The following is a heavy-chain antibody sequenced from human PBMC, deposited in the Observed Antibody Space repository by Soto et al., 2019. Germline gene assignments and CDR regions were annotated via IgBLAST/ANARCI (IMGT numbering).Heavy chain of an antibody. D-gene: IGHD5-12*01. Sequence: AAVKASCKASAYNITNYDIHWVKRAPGQGLEWMGGIIPIFGTANYAQKFQGRVTITADESTSTAYMELSSLRSEDTAVYYCASSWSITRIPQYYLDYRGQGPLVTVSS. CDR1: AYNITNYD. CDR3: ASSWSITRIPQYYLDY. J-gene: IGHJ4*02. CDR2: IIPIFGTA. V-gene: IGHV1-69*13.